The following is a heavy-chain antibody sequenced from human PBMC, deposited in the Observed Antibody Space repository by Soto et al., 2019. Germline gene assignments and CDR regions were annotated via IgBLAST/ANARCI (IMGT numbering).Heavy chain of an antibody. V-gene: IGHV3-30*18. CDR3: AKLPVYDSSGYYEEVDY. CDR2: ISYDGSNK. D-gene: IGHD3-22*01. J-gene: IGHJ4*02. CDR1: GFTFSSYG. Sequence: GGSLRLYCAASGFTFSSYGMHWVRQAPGKGLEWVAVISYDGSNKYYADSVKGRFTISRDNSKNTLYLQMKSLRAEDTAVYYCAKLPVYDSSGYYEEVDYWGQGTLVTVSS.